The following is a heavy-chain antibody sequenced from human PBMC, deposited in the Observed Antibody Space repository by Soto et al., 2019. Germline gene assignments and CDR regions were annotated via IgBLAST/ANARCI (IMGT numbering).Heavy chain of an antibody. CDR3: AKQIAAAGGEVDY. CDR1: AFTFDDYA. D-gene: IGHD6-13*01. Sequence: EVQLVESGGGLVQPGRSLRLSCAASAFTFDDYAMHWVRQAPGKGLEWVSGISWNSGSIGYADSVKGRFTISRDNAKNSLYLQMNSLRAEDTALYYCAKQIAAAGGEVDYWGQGTLVTVSS. CDR2: ISWNSGSI. V-gene: IGHV3-9*01. J-gene: IGHJ4*02.